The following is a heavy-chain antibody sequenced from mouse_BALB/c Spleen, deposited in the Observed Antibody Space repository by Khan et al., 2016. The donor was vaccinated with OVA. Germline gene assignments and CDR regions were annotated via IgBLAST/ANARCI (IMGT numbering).Heavy chain of an antibody. CDR2: INPTSGYT. V-gene: IGHV1-7*01. Sequence: QVQLQQSGAELAKPGASVKMSCKASGYTFTTYWMHWVKQRPGQGLEWIGYINPTSGYTDYNEKFKDRATLSAAKSSSTAYMQLSSLTSEDSAVYYCTRERIDYWSQGTTLTVAS. CDR1: GYTFTTYW. CDR3: TRERIDY. J-gene: IGHJ2*01.